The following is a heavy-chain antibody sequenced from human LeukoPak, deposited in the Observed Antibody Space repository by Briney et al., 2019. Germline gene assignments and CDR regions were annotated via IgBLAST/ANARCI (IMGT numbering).Heavy chain of an antibody. Sequence: SATLSIISTRSNSAIYSRSFYRGCIRQIPKKRLECIGTIYYSGITYYNSSLKSRVTISVDTSKNQFSLKLSSVTAADTAVYFCARSGPAAGRPDAFDIWGQGTMVTVSS. CDR1: NSAIYSRSFY. V-gene: IGHV4-39*07. D-gene: IGHD2-2*01. J-gene: IGHJ3*02. CDR3: ARSGPAAGRPDAFDI. CDR2: IYYSGIT.